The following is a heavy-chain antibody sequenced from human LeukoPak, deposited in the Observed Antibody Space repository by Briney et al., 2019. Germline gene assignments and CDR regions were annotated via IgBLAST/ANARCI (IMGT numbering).Heavy chain of an antibody. D-gene: IGHD2-2*03. J-gene: IGHJ4*02. Sequence: GGSLRLSCAASEFTFSNYHMNWVRQAPGKGLEWVSYISSRSEAIYYADSVKGRFTIFRDNAKSSLYLQMNSLRAEDTAVYYCTSDGGHGHAMDFWGQGTLVTVSS. CDR3: TSDGGHGHAMDF. CDR2: ISSRSEAI. V-gene: IGHV3-48*03. CDR1: EFTFSNYH.